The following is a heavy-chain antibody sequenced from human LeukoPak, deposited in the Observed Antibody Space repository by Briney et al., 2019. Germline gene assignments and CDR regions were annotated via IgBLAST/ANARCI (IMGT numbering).Heavy chain of an antibody. J-gene: IGHJ4*02. CDR3: AKDIHVWGSYRWGSIDS. V-gene: IGHV3-23*01. CDR2: ISGSDGRT. CDR1: GFTFSDYG. Sequence: QAGGSLRLSCAASGFTFSDYGMTWVRQAPGKGLEWVASISGSDGRTYYGDAARGRFTISRDNSKNTLFLQMNSLRSEDTAVYYCAKDIHVWGSYRWGSIDSWGQGTLVTVSS. D-gene: IGHD3-16*02.